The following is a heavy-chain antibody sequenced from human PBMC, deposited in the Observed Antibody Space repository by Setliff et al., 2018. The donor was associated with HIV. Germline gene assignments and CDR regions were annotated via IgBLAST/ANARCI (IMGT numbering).Heavy chain of an antibody. CDR3: ARHATRISMIVVVPDAFDI. J-gene: IGHJ3*02. CDR1: GGSSSSYY. CDR2: VYDSGST. D-gene: IGHD3-22*01. V-gene: IGHV4-59*08. Sequence: PSETLSLTCTVSGGSSSSYYWSWIRQSPGKGLEWIGYVYDSGSTNYNPSPKSRVTILIDTSMSQLSLKLSSVTAADTAVYYCARHATRISMIVVVPDAFDIWGQGTMVTVSS.